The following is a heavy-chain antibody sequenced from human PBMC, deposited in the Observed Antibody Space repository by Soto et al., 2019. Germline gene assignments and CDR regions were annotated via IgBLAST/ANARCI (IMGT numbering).Heavy chain of an antibody. V-gene: IGHV4-34*01. CDR1: GGSFSGYY. CDR2: INHSGST. J-gene: IGHJ4*01. D-gene: IGHD6-6*01. Sequence: QVQLQQWGAGLLKPSETLSLTCAVYGGSFSGYYWSWIRQPPGQGLEWIGEINHSGSTNYNPSLKSRVTISVDTSKNQFSLKLSSVTAADTAVYYCASARRIAARPFDYWGHGTLVTVSS. CDR3: ASARRIAARPFDY.